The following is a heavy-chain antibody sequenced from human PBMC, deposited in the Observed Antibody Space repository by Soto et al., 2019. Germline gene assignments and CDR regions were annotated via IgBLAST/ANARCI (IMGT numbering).Heavy chain of an antibody. D-gene: IGHD2-2*01. Sequence: ASVKVSCKASGYTFTSYAMHWVRQAPGQRLEWMGWINAGNGNTKYSQKYKGRVTITRDTSASTAYMELSSLRSEDTAVYYCTRGSAKGAFDIWGQGTMVTVSS. CDR2: INAGNGNT. V-gene: IGHV1-3*01. CDR1: GYTFTSYA. J-gene: IGHJ3*02. CDR3: TRGSAKGAFDI.